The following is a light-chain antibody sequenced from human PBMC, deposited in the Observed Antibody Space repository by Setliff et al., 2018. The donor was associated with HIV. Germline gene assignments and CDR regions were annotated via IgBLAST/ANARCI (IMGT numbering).Light chain of an antibody. V-gene: IGLV1-40*01. CDR1: SSNIGAGFY. Sequence: QSVLTQPPSVSGAPGQRVTISCTGTSSNIGAGFYVQWYQQVPGTAPNLLIYTNYNRPSGVPDRFSASSSGTSAYLAIAGLQAEDEADYYCQSYDTSLSGSRVFGGGTKVTVL. J-gene: IGLJ2*01. CDR3: QSYDTSLSGSRV. CDR2: TNY.